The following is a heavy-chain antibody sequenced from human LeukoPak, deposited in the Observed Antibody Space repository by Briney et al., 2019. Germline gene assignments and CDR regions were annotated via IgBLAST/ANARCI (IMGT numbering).Heavy chain of an antibody. CDR2: ISAYNGNT. V-gene: IGHV1-18*01. CDR1: GYTFTSYG. Sequence: GASVKVSCKASGYTFTSYGISWVRQAPGQGLEWMGWISAYNGNTNYAQKLQGRVTMTTDTSTSTAYMEQRSLRSDDTAVYCLARDRVPWFGEVPYHWGQGTLVTVAS. J-gene: IGHJ5*02. D-gene: IGHD3-10*01. CDR3: ARDRVPWFGEVPYH.